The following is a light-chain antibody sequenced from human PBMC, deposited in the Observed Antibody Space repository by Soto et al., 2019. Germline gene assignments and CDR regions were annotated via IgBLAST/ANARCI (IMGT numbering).Light chain of an antibody. CDR3: HQYNYWPLT. CDR1: QSVSSY. J-gene: IGKJ4*01. Sequence: EIVMTQSPATLSVPPGERATLSCRASQSVSSYLGWYQQKPGQAPRLLIYDASTRATGIPARFSGSGSGTEFTLTISSLQSEDFAVYYFHQYNYWPLTVGGGTKVEIK. CDR2: DAS. V-gene: IGKV3-15*01.